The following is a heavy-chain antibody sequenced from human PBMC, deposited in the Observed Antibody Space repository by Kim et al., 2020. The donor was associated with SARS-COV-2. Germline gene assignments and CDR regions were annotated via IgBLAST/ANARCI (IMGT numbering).Heavy chain of an antibody. V-gene: IGHV4-59*08. CDR1: GGSISSYY. CDR2: IYYSGST. J-gene: IGHJ6*03. D-gene: IGHD3-3*01. CDR3: ARSTSITIFGVVGYMDV. Sequence: SETLSLTCTVSGGSISSYYWSWIRQPPGKGLEWIGYIYYSGSTNYNPSLKSRVTISVDTSKNQFSLKLSSVTAADTAVYYCARSTSITIFGVVGYMDVWGQGTTDTVSS.